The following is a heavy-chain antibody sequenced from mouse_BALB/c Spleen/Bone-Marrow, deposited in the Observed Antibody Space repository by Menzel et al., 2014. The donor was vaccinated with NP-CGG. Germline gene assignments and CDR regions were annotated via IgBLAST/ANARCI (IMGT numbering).Heavy chain of an antibody. D-gene: IGHD2-4*01. Sequence: EVKLMESGPGLVKPSQSLSLPCIVTGYSITRDYAWNWIRQFPGNKLEWMGYTSYSGSTTYNPSLESRISITRDTSKNQFFLQLNSVTTEDTATYYCARSSSYDYDVGFAYWGQGTLVTVSA. CDR3: ARSSSYDYDVGFAY. CDR2: TSYSGST. J-gene: IGHJ3*01. CDR1: GYSITRDYA. V-gene: IGHV3-2*02.